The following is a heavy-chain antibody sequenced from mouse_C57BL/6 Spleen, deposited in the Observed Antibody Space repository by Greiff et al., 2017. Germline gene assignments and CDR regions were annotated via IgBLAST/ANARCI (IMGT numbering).Heavy chain of an antibody. J-gene: IGHJ2*01. Sequence: QVQLQQSGAELARTGASVQLSCKASGYTFTSYGISWVKQRTGQGLEWIGEIYPRSGNTYYNEKFKGKATLTADKSSSTAYMELRSLTSEDSAVYFCATYYYGSPWYLDYWGQGTTLTVSS. CDR1: GYTFTSYG. CDR2: IYPRSGNT. V-gene: IGHV1-81*01. CDR3: ATYYYGSPWYLDY. D-gene: IGHD1-1*01.